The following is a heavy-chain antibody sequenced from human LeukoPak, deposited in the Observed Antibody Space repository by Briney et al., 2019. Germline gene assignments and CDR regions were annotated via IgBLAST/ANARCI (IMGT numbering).Heavy chain of an antibody. Sequence: EASVKVSCKASGYTFTGYYMHWVRQAPGQGLEWMGWINPNSGGTNYAQKFQGRVTMTRDTSISTAYMELSRLRSDDTAVYYCARDFSGYDRYFDYWGQGTLVTVSS. CDR1: GYTFTGYY. V-gene: IGHV1-2*02. D-gene: IGHD5-12*01. CDR3: ARDFSGYDRYFDY. J-gene: IGHJ4*02. CDR2: INPNSGGT.